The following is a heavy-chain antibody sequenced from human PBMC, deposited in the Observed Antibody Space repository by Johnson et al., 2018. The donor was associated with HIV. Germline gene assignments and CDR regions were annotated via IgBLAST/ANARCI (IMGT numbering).Heavy chain of an antibody. J-gene: IGHJ3*02. V-gene: IGHV3-20*04. CDR2: INWNGGST. CDR3: ARACRDGYTCDVFDI. D-gene: IGHD5-24*01. Sequence: VQLVESGGGVVRPGGSLRLSCAASGFTFDDYGMSWVRQAPGKGLEWVSGINWNGGSTGYAGSVKGRFTISRDNAKNSLYLQMNSLRADDPAVYYCARACRDGYTCDVFDIWGQGTMVTVSS. CDR1: GFTFDDYG.